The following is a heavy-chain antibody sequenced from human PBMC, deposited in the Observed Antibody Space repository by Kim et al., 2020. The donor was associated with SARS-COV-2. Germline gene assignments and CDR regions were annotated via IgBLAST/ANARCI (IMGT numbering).Heavy chain of an antibody. J-gene: IGHJ6*02. CDR1: EHVLSGSA. Sequence: GGSLRLSCSGSEHVLSGSAIHWVRQAPGRGLQWVAVISFDGSKKYYVDSVRGRFAISRDDSKNRVSLQMNSLRPEDTAVYYCAILWLGALLSEDFYFYPMDVWGQGTTVTVSS. CDR3: AILWLGALLSEDFYFYPMDV. CDR2: ISFDGSKK. D-gene: IGHD2-21*02. V-gene: IGHV3-30*03.